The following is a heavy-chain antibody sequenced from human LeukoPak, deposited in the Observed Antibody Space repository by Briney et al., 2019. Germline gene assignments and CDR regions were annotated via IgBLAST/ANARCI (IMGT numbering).Heavy chain of an antibody. D-gene: IGHD5-12*01. CDR3: ARYYSGYDYFDY. CDR2: ISSSGSTI. V-gene: IGHV3-48*03. J-gene: IGHJ4*02. Sequence: GGSLRLSCAASGFTFSSYEMNWVRQAPGKGLEWVSYISSSGSTIYYADSVKGRFTISRDNAKNSLYLQMNSLRAEDTAVYYCARYYSGYDYFDYWGQGTLVTVSS. CDR1: GFTFSSYE.